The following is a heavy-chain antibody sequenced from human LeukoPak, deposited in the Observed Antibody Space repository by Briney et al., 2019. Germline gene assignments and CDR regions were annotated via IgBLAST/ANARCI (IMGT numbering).Heavy chain of an antibody. CDR1: GYTFTGYY. D-gene: IGHD3-22*01. CDR2: INPNSGGT. Sequence: GASVKVSCKASGYTFTGYYMHWVRQAPGQGLEWMGWINPNSGGTNYAQKFQGRVTMTRDTSISTAYMELSRLRSDDTAVYYCARDRDYYDSSGILRDWGQGTLVTVSS. V-gene: IGHV1-2*02. CDR3: ARDRDYYDSSGILRD. J-gene: IGHJ4*02.